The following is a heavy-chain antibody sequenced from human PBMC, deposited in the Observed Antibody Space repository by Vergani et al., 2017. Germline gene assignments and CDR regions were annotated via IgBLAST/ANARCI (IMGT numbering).Heavy chain of an antibody. CDR1: GVSVTDYN. CDR3: ARDFVSVGIVPDDAFDI. CDR2: ISYDGSSK. Sequence: QVQLQESGPGLVKPSETLSLTCHVFGVSVTDYNCNWIRQAPGKGLEWVAVISYDGSSKYYADSVKGRFTISRDNSKNTLYLQMKSLRPEDTAVYYCARDFVSVGIVPDDAFDIWGQGTIVTVSS. V-gene: IGHV3-30-3*01. D-gene: IGHD2-21*01. J-gene: IGHJ3*02.